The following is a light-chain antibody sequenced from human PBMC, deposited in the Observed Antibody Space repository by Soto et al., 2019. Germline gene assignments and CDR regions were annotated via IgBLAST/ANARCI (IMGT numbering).Light chain of an antibody. Sequence: QTVVTQEPSLTVSPGGTVTLTCASSTGAVTSGYSPNWFQQKPGQAPRALIYSTDKRHSRTPARFSGSLLGGKAALTLSGVQPEDEAEYYCLLYYGGAQKVFGGGTKLTVL. CDR2: STD. V-gene: IGLV7-43*01. CDR1: TGAVTSGYS. J-gene: IGLJ2*01. CDR3: LLYYGGAQKV.